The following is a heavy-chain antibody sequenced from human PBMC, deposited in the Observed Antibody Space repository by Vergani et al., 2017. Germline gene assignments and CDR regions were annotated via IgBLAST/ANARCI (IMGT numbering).Heavy chain of an antibody. D-gene: IGHD6-13*01. V-gene: IGHV3-15*01. Sequence: EVQLVESGGGLVKPGGSLRLSCAASGFTFSNAWMSWVRQAPGKGLEWVGRIKSKTDGGTTDYAAPVKGRFTISRDDSKNTLYLQMNSLKTEDTAVYYCTTDSIRSSSTPPGLYYFDYWGQGTLVTVSS. CDR1: GFTFSNAW. J-gene: IGHJ4*02. CDR2: IKSKTDGGTT. CDR3: TTDSIRSSSTPPGLYYFDY.